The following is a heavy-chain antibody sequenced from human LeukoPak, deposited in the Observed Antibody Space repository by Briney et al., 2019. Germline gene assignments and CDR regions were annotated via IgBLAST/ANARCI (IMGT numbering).Heavy chain of an antibody. Sequence: GESLKISCKGSGYSFTSYWIGWVRQMPGKGLEWMGIIYPGDSDTRYSPSFQGQVTISADRSISTAYLQWSSLKASDTAMYYCARQYGVITGTNWLDPWGQGTLVTVSS. CDR3: ARQYGVITGTNWLDP. J-gene: IGHJ5*02. CDR1: GYSFTSYW. V-gene: IGHV5-51*01. D-gene: IGHD3-22*01. CDR2: IYPGDSDT.